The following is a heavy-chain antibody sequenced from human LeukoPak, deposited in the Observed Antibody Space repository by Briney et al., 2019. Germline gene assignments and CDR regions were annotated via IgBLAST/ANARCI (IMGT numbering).Heavy chain of an antibody. J-gene: IGHJ6*04. CDR1: GFTFSNFA. D-gene: IGHD3-10*01. CDR3: VRDRAPWGGALGGAKGMDV. CDR2: ISYEGSVT. V-gene: IGHV3-30*04. Sequence: GGSLRLSCAASGFTFSNFAFHWVRQPPGKGPEWAAVISYEGSVTYYAESVKGRFTISRDNFKNTLNLQMNSLRVEDTAVYYCVRDRAPWGGALGGAKGMDVWGEGTTVTVSS.